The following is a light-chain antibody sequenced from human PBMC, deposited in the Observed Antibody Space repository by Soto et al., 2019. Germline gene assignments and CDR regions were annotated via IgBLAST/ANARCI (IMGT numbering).Light chain of an antibody. J-gene: IGKJ2*01. CDR1: QSISTF. CDR2: AAS. Sequence: DIQMTQSPSSLSASVGDRVTINCRASQSISTFLNWYQQKPGQAPKVLISAASTLQSGVPSRFSGRGSGTDCTLTISSLQPEDFATYYCQQSDSTPYTFGQGTTLETK. CDR3: QQSDSTPYT. V-gene: IGKV1-39*01.